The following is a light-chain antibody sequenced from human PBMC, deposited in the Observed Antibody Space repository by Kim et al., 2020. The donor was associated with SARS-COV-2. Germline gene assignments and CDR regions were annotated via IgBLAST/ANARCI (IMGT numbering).Light chain of an antibody. Sequence: GQSITISCTGTSSDVGGYNYVSWYQQHPGKAPKLMIYDVSNRPSGVSNRFSGSKSGNTASLTISGLQAEDEADYYCSSYTSSSPYVFGTGTKVTV. J-gene: IGLJ1*01. CDR3: SSYTSSSPYV. CDR2: DVS. CDR1: SSDVGGYNY. V-gene: IGLV2-14*03.